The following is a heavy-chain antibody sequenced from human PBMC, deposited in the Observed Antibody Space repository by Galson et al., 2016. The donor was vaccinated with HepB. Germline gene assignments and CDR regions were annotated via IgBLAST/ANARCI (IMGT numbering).Heavy chain of an antibody. V-gene: IGHV1-69*13. J-gene: IGHJ2*01. CDR1: GGTFSSYA. Sequence: SVKVSCKASGGTFSSYAISWVRQAPGQGLEWMGGIIPIFGTVNYAQKFQGRVTIIADESTSTAYMELSSLRSEDTAVYYCAREGGYHSSGSYYKHWYFDLWGRGTLVTVSS. D-gene: IGHD3-10*01. CDR2: IIPIFGTV. CDR3: AREGGYHSSGSYYKHWYFDL.